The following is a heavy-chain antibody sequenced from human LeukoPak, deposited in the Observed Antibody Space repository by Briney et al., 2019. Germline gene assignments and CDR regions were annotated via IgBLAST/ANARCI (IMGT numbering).Heavy chain of an antibody. CDR3: AKSPIAVAGTTEYDY. CDR1: GFTFDDYA. V-gene: IGHV3-9*01. J-gene: IGHJ4*02. Sequence: PGGSLRLSCAASGFTFDDYAMPWVRQAPGKGLEWVSGISWYSGSIGYADSVKGRFTISRDNAKNSLYPQMNSLRAEDTALYYCAKSPIAVAGTTEYDYWGQGTLVTVSS. D-gene: IGHD6-19*01. CDR2: ISWYSGSI.